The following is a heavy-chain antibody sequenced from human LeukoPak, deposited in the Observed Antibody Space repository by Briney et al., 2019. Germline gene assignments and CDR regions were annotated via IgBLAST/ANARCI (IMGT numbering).Heavy chain of an antibody. CDR1: GFTFSSYA. CDR3: ARDRIWNRVGREGWSDP. Sequence: PGRSLRLSCAASGFTFSSYAMHWVRQAPGKGLEWVAVISYDGSNKYYADSVKGRFTISRDNSKNTLYLQMNSLRSEDTAVYYCARDRIWNRVGREGWSDPWGQGTLVTVSS. CDR2: ISYDGSNK. J-gene: IGHJ5*02. V-gene: IGHV3-30*04. D-gene: IGHD1-1*01.